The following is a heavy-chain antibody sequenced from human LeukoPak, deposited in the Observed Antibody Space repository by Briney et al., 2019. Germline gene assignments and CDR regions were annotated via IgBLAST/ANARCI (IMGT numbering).Heavy chain of an antibody. CDR2: ISYDGSNK. Sequence: PGGSLRLSCAASGFTFSSYAMHWVRQAPGKGLEWVAVISYDGSNKYYADSVKGRFTVSRDNSKSTLYLQMNSLRAEDTAVYYCARDGLILEWGSYFDYWGQGTLVTVSS. J-gene: IGHJ4*02. D-gene: IGHD3-3*01. V-gene: IGHV3-30-3*01. CDR3: ARDGLILEWGSYFDY. CDR1: GFTFSSYA.